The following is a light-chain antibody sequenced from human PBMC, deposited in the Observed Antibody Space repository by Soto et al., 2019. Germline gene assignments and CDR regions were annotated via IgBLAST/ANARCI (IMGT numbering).Light chain of an antibody. J-gene: IGLJ1*01. V-gene: IGLV2-14*03. CDR3: SSYTSSSTRV. CDR1: SSDVGAYDY. CDR2: EVS. Sequence: QSALTQPASVSGSPGQSITISCTGTSSDVGAYDYVSWYQQHPDKAPKLMIYEVSHRPSGVSNRFYGSKSANTATLTISGLQAEDEADYYCSSYTSSSTRVFGTGTKVTVL.